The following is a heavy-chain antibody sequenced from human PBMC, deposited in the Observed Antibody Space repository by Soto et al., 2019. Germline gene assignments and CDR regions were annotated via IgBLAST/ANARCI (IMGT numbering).Heavy chain of an antibody. CDR1: GGSISSGGYS. CDR3: ASGQQLVRNY. J-gene: IGHJ4*02. Sequence: QLQLQESGSGLVKPSQTLSLTCAVSGGSISSGGYSWSWIRQPPGKGLEWIGYIYHSGSTYYNPSLKSRVSKSGDRSENQGSLKLSSVTAGDTAVYYCASGQQLVRNYWCQGTLVTVSS. CDR2: IYHSGST. V-gene: IGHV4-30-2*01. D-gene: IGHD6-13*01.